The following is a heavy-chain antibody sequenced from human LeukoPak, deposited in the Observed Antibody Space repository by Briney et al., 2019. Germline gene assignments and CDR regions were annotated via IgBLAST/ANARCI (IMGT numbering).Heavy chain of an antibody. CDR2: ISSSSSYI. CDR3: ARDNLYGDYDY. J-gene: IGHJ4*02. V-gene: IGHV3-21*01. CDR1: GFTFSSYS. D-gene: IGHD4-17*01. Sequence: GGSLRLSCAAPGFTFSSYSMNWVRQAPGKGLEWVSSISSSSSYIYYADSVKGRFTISRDNAKNSLYLQMDSLRAEDTAVYYCARDNLYGDYDYWGQGTLVTVSS.